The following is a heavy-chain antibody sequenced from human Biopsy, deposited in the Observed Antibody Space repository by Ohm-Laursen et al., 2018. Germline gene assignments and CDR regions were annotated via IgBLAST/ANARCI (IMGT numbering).Heavy chain of an antibody. Sequence: GTLSLTWTVSGGSFTGHYWTWIRQPPGKGLEWIGHISHTGYTSYKSSLKSRVTISLDTSRKHFSLRLTSLAAADTAVYYCARRSNEYGGLYFPHWGQGTLVTVSS. CDR3: ARRSNEYGGLYFPH. V-gene: IGHV4-59*08. CDR1: GGSFTGHY. CDR2: ISHTGYT. J-gene: IGHJ1*01. D-gene: IGHD4-23*01.